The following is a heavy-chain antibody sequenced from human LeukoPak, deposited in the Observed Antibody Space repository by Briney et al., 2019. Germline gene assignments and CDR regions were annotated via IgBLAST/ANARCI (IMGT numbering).Heavy chain of an antibody. V-gene: IGHV3-23*01. D-gene: IGHD4-17*01. CDR1: GFTFSSYA. Sequence: GRSLTPSCAASGFTFSSYATGWVRPPPGRWLEWVSSIIGSGGSTYYADSVKGRFTISRDNSKNTLYLQMNSLRAEDTAVYYCAKAATVSAPSDPTTYYFDYWGQGTLVTVSS. J-gene: IGHJ4*02. CDR3: AKAATVSAPSDPTTYYFDY. CDR2: IIGSGGST.